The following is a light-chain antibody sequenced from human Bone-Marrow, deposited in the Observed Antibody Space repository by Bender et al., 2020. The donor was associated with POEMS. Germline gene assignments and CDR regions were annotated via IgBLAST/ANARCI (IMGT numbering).Light chain of an antibody. CDR1: ASDRGTTP. CDR2: NSD. V-gene: IGLV1-44*01. Sequence: QSVLTQPPSASATPGQRVTISCSRSASDRGTTPINWYQHLPGTAPKLIIYNSDQRPSGVPDRFSGSKSGTSATLGITGLQAGDEADYFCGTWDNLSAVFATGTKVTVL. CDR3: GTWDNLSAV. J-gene: IGLJ1*01.